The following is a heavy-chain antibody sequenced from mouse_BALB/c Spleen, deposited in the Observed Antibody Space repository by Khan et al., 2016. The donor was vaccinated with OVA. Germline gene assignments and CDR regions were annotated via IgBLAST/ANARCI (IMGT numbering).Heavy chain of an antibody. Sequence: EVKLLESGPGLVKPSQSLSLTCTVTGYSITSEYAWNWIRQFPGNKLEWMGYINYSGNTRYNTSLKSRISITRDTSKNQFFLQLNSVTTEDTATYYCARKDYYDYDPFPYWGQGTLVTVSA. CDR3: ARKDYYDYDPFPY. CDR1: GYSITSEYA. D-gene: IGHD2-4*01. V-gene: IGHV3-2*02. J-gene: IGHJ3*01. CDR2: INYSGNT.